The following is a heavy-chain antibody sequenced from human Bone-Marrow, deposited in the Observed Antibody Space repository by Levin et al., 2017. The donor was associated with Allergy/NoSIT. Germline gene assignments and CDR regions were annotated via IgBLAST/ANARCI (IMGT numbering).Heavy chain of an antibody. D-gene: IGHD1-26*01. CDR3: ARVSGVYSGSYYEGGEDYYYGMDV. J-gene: IGHJ6*02. CDR1: GYTFTSYG. CDR2: ISAYNGNT. V-gene: IGHV1-18*01. Sequence: ASVKVSCKASGYTFTSYGISWVRQAPGQGLEWMGWISAYNGNTNYAQKLQGRVTMTTDTSTSTAYMELRSLRSDDTAVYYCARVSGVYSGSYYEGGEDYYYGMDVWGQGTTVTVSS.